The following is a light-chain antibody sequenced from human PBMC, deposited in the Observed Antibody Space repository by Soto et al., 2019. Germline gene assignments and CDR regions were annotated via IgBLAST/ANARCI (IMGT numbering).Light chain of an antibody. J-gene: IGKJ4*01. CDR1: QSVNSRY. Sequence: EVALTQSPGTLSLSPGERAILSCRASQSVNSRYLAWYQQKHGQAPRLLISGASTRATGVPDRFSGSGSGTDFTLIINRLEAEDSAVYYCQHYDSAPLTFGGGTKVEI. V-gene: IGKV3-20*01. CDR3: QHYDSAPLT. CDR2: GAS.